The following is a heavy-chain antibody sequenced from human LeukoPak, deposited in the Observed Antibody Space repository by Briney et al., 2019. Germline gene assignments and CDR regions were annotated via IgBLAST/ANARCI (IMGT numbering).Heavy chain of an antibody. CDR2: MSGSGTSR. CDR1: GFTFSSCG. J-gene: IGHJ5*02. Sequence: GGSLRLSCAASGFTFSSCGMSWVRQAPGKGLEWVSGMSGSGTSRYYADSVKGRFTISRDNSKNTLYLQMNSLRAEDTAVYYCAKDAYSSGYYYARNDWFDPWGQGTLVTVSS. CDR3: AKDAYSSGYYYARNDWFDP. D-gene: IGHD3-22*01. V-gene: IGHV3-23*01.